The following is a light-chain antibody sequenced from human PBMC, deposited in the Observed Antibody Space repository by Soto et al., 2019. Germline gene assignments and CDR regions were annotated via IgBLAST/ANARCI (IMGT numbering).Light chain of an antibody. CDR1: SSDVGAYSY. Sequence: QSVLTQPASVSGSPGQSITISCTGTSSDVGAYSYVSWYQQHPGKAPKLIIYDVSDRPSGISNRFSGSKSDNTASLTISGLQAEDEAEYYCSSYTGSRTYVFRTGTKVTVL. V-gene: IGLV2-14*01. J-gene: IGLJ1*01. CDR3: SSYTGSRTYV. CDR2: DVS.